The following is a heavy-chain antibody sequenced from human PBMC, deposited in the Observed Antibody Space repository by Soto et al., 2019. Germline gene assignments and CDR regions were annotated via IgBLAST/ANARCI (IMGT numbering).Heavy chain of an antibody. CDR2: TYGDDRK. V-gene: IGHV2-5*02. J-gene: IGHJ5*02. D-gene: IGHD3-10*01. Sequence: QITLKESGPTLVKPTQTLTLTCTFSGFAFTTSGVGVGCIRQTPRQALEWLAITYGDDRKRYTPSLKSRRTLTKDTSKNHVVLTMTNMDPVDTATYYCAHRRGFGEFGSWGPGTLGTLSS. CDR3: AHRRGFGEFGS. CDR1: GFAFTTSGVG.